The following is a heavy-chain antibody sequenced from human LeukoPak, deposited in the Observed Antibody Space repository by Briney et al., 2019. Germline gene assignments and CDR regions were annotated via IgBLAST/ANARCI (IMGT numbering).Heavy chain of an antibody. CDR3: ARDRRCGGSCYQFDP. Sequence: GGSLRLSCAASGFTFSSYWMSWVRQAPGKGLERVANIKYDGSEKYYADSVKGRFTISRDNAKNSLYLQMTSLRADDTAVYYCARDRRCGGSCYQFDPWGQGTLVTVSS. J-gene: IGHJ5*02. D-gene: IGHD2-15*01. CDR2: IKYDGSEK. CDR1: GFTFSSYW. V-gene: IGHV3-7*04.